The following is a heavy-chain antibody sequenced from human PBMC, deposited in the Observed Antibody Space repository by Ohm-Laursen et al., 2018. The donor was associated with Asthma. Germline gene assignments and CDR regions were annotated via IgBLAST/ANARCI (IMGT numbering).Heavy chain of an antibody. CDR3: ARDPPYYYDSSGSNNWFDP. V-gene: IGHV3-33*01. J-gene: IGHJ5*02. Sequence: SLRLSCAASGFTFSSYGMHWVRQAPGKGLEWVAVIWYDGSNKYYADSVKGRFTISRDNSKNTLYLQMNSLRAEDTAVYYCARDPPYYYDSSGSNNWFDPWGQGTLVTVSS. CDR2: IWYDGSNK. CDR1: GFTFSSYG. D-gene: IGHD3-22*01.